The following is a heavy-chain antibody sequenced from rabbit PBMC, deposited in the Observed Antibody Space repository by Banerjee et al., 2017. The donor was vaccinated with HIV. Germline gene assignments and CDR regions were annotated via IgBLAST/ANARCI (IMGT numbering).Heavy chain of an antibody. CDR3: AREGYYTYGYAGYAYGAGINL. V-gene: IGHV1S47*01. Sequence: QEQLVESGGGLVQPGGSLKLSCKASGFDFSDYGVTWVRQAPGKGLEWIGYIDPLFSYTYYASWVNGRFTISSHNAQNTVDLQLNSLTAADTATYFCAREGYYTYGYAGYAYGAGINLWGPGTLVTVS. CDR1: GFDFSDYG. J-gene: IGHJ4*01. D-gene: IGHD6-1*01. CDR2: IDPLFSYT.